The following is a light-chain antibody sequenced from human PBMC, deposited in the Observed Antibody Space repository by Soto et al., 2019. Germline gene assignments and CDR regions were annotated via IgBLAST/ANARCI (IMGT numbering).Light chain of an antibody. Sequence: EIVMTQSPATLSVSPGERATLSCRVSQSVSSNLAWYQQKPGQAPRLLIYGASTRATGIPARFSGSGSGTDFTLTISSLQSEDFAVYYCQQYNNWPNTFGQGTKLEIK. CDR3: QQYNNWPNT. CDR2: GAS. J-gene: IGKJ2*01. CDR1: QSVSSN. V-gene: IGKV3-15*01.